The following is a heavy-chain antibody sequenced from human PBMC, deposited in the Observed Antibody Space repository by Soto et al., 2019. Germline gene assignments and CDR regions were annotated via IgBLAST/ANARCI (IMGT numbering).Heavy chain of an antibody. D-gene: IGHD2-2*01. V-gene: IGHV3-48*03. J-gene: IGHJ6*01. CDR2: INTAGSTK. CDR3: ARAECSTPNCLTAYYSYGLDV. Sequence: EVQLVESGGGLVQPGTSLRLSCAASGFTFSNFEMHWVRQAPGKGLEWVSYINTAGSTKYYAESVKGRFTISRDNARNSLFLQMNSLRAEDTAAYYCARAECSTPNCLTAYYSYGLDVW. CDR1: GFTFSNFE.